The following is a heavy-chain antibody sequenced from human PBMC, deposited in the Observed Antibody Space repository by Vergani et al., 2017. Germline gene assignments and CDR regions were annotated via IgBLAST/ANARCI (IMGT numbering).Heavy chain of an antibody. D-gene: IGHD2-21*02. J-gene: IGHJ4*02. CDR1: GFTFSSYG. Sequence: QVQLVESGGGVVQPGGSLRLSCAASGFTFSSYGMHWVRQAPGKGLEWVAFIRYDGSNKYYADSVKGRFTVSRDNSKDILYLQMDSLRSEDTALYYCAKYLRDSTDGLPDSWGPGTLVIVSS. V-gene: IGHV3-30*02. CDR3: AKYLRDSTDGLPDS. CDR2: IRYDGSNK.